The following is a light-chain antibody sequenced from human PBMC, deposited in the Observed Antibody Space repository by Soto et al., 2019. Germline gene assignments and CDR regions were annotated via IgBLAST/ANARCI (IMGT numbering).Light chain of an antibody. J-gene: IGLJ3*02. V-gene: IGLV2-14*01. CDR2: DVS. CDR1: SGDVGGYNY. Sequence: QSALTQPASVSGSPGQSITISCTGTSGDVGGYNYVSWYQQHPGKAPKLIIYDVSNRPSGVSNRFSGSKSGNTASLTISGLQAEDEADYYCSSYTTSSTHWVFGGGTKLTVL. CDR3: SSYTTSSTHWV.